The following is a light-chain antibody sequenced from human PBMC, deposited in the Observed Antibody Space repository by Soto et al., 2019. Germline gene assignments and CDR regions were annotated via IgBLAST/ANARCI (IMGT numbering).Light chain of an antibody. CDR3: QKYNNWSLT. CDR1: QSVSSN. J-gene: IGKJ4*01. V-gene: IGKV3-15*01. CDR2: GAS. Sequence: EIVMTQSPATLSVSPGERLTLSCRASQSVSSNLAWYQQKPGQPPRLLIYGASTRATGIPARFSGSGSGTEFTLTHSSLHSEGFEVYLCQKYNNWSLTFGGGTKVELK.